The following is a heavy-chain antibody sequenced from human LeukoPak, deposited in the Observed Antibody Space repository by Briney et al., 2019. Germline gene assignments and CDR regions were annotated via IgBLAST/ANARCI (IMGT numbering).Heavy chain of an antibody. CDR3: ARVGYGDFRGDY. J-gene: IGHJ4*02. CDR2: IYHSGST. V-gene: IGHV4-4*02. D-gene: IGHD4-17*01. Sequence: SETLSLTCAVSGGSISSSNWWSWVRPPPGKGLEWIGEIYHSGSTNYNPSLKSRVTISVDKSKNQVSLKLSSVTAADTAVYYCARVGYGDFRGDYWGQGTLVTVSS. CDR1: GGSISSSNW.